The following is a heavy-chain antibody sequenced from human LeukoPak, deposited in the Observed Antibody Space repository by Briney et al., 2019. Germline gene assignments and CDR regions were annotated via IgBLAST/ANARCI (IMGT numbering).Heavy chain of an antibody. Sequence: ASVKVSCKASGYTFTGYYMHWVRQAPGQGLEWMGWINPNSGGTNYAQKFQGRVTMTRDTSISTAYMELSRLRSDDTAVYYCASFPLVGGAPSYYYYGMDVGGQGTTVTVSS. D-gene: IGHD3-10*01. J-gene: IGHJ6*02. CDR1: GYTFTGYY. CDR2: INPNSGGT. V-gene: IGHV1-2*02. CDR3: ASFPLVGGAPSYYYYGMDV.